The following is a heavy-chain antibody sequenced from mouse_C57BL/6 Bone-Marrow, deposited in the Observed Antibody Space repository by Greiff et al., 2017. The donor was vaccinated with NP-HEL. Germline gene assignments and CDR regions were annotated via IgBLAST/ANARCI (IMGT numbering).Heavy chain of an antibody. Sequence: QVQLKESGPGLVQPSQSLSITCTVSGFSFTSYGVHWVRQAPGKGLEWLGVIWSGGSTDYNAAFISRLSISKDNSKSQVFFKMNSLQADDTAIYYCARKGYYDYDDYAMDYWGQGTSVTVSS. CDR1: GFSFTSYG. D-gene: IGHD2-4*01. CDR2: IWSGGST. V-gene: IGHV2-2*01. J-gene: IGHJ4*01. CDR3: ARKGYYDYDDYAMDY.